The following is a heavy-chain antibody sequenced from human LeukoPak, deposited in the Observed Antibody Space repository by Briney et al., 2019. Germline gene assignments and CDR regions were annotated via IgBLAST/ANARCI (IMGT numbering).Heavy chain of an antibody. V-gene: IGHV4-59*08. D-gene: IGHD6-19*01. J-gene: IGHJ4*02. CDR2: VYYSGTS. CDR3: ARQSQWLSPFDY. CDR1: GGSFSGYY. Sequence: SETLSLTCAVYGGSFSGYYWSWIRQPPGKGLEWIGYVYYSGTSNYNPSLKSRVTISVDTSKNQFSLKLISVTAADTAVYYCARQSQWLSPFDYWGQGTLVTVSS.